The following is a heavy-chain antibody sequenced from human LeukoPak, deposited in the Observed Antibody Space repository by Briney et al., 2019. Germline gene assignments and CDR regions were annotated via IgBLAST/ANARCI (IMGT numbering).Heavy chain of an antibody. Sequence: GGSLRLSCVASGLPLADFAMHWVRPAPGKGLGWVSLISGDGVSTFYADSVKGRFSISRDNSKNSLYLEMNSLRTEDAAMYYCAKESGKFDYWGQGTLVAVSS. V-gene: IGHV3-43*02. CDR1: GLPLADFA. CDR2: ISGDGVST. J-gene: IGHJ4*02. CDR3: AKESGKFDY.